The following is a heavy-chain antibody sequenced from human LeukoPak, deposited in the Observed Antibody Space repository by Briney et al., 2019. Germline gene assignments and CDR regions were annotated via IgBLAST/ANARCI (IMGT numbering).Heavy chain of an antibody. Sequence: SETLSLTCTVSGGSISSYYWSWIRQPPGKGLEWIGYIYYSGSTNYNPSLKSRVTISVDTSKNQFSLKLSSVTAADRAIYYCARHHLGDYFDYWGQGTLVTVSS. CDR3: ARHHLGDYFDY. V-gene: IGHV4-59*08. CDR1: GGSISSYY. CDR2: IYYSGST. J-gene: IGHJ4*02.